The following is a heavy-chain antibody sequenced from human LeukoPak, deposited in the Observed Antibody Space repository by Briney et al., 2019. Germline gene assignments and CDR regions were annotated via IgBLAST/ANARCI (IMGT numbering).Heavy chain of an antibody. CDR2: TYYRSKWYN. D-gene: IGHD2-2*03. CDR3: AREYGFPVGFDY. J-gene: IGHJ4*02. CDR1: GDSVSSNSAA. V-gene: IGHV6-1*01. Sequence: SQTLSLTCAISGDSVSSNSAAWTWIRQSPWRGLEWLGRTYYRSKWYNDYAVSVKSRITINPDTSKNQFSLQLNSVTPEDTAVYYCAREYGFPVGFDYWGQGTLVTVSS.